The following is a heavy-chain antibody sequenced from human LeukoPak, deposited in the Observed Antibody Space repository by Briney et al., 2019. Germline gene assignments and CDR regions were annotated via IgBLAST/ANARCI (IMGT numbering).Heavy chain of an antibody. CDR1: GGSISSHY. CDR3: GRDALVGYFSYYYMDV. V-gene: IGHV4-59*11. D-gene: IGHD2-15*01. CDR2: ISNSGST. Sequence: SETLSLTCTVSGGSISSHYWTWIRQSPVKGLEWVGDISNSGSTSYNPSLKSRVTISIDTSKNQFSLKLSSVTAADTAVYYCGRDALVGYFSYYYMDVWGKGTTVTVSS. J-gene: IGHJ6*03.